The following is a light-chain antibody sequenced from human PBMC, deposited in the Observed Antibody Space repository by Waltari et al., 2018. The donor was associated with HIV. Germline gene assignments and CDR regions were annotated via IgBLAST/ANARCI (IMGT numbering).Light chain of an antibody. CDR1: SPNIGSNT. Sequence: QSVLTQPPSASGTPGQRVTIHCSGSSPNIGSNTVNWYQQLPGTAPKLLIYSNNQRPSGVPARFSGSKSGTSASLAISGLQSEDEADYYCAAWDDSLNGPVFGGGTKLTVL. V-gene: IGLV1-44*01. CDR3: AAWDDSLNGPV. J-gene: IGLJ2*01. CDR2: SNN.